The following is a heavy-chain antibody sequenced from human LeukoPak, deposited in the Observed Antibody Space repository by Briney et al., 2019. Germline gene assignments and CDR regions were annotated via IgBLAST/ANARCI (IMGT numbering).Heavy chain of an antibody. D-gene: IGHD6-19*01. Sequence: PGGSLRLSCAASGFTFSSYGMHWVRQAPGKGLEWVAVISYDGSNKYYADSVKGRFTISRDNSKNTLYLQMNSLRAEDTAVYYCAKVLPIRQWLGELDYWGQGTLVTVSS. V-gene: IGHV3-30*18. CDR1: GFTFSSYG. CDR3: AKVLPIRQWLGELDY. CDR2: ISYDGSNK. J-gene: IGHJ4*02.